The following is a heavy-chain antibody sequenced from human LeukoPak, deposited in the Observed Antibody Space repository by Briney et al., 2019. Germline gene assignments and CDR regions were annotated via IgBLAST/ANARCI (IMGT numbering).Heavy chain of an antibody. CDR3: AELGITMIGGV. CDR1: GFTFSSYE. Sequence: PGGSLRLSCAASGFTFSSYEMNWVRQAPGKGLEGVSYISSSGSTIYYADSVKGRFTISRDNAKNSLYLQMKSLRAEDTAVYYCAELGITMIGGVWGKGTTVTISS. J-gene: IGHJ6*04. CDR2: ISSSGSTI. V-gene: IGHV3-48*03. D-gene: IGHD3-10*02.